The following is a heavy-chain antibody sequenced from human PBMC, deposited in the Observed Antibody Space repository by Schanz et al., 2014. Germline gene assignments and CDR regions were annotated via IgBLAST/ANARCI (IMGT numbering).Heavy chain of an antibody. CDR2: IIPILGIA. J-gene: IGHJ3*02. CDR3: TRGGYSYALSAFDI. Sequence: QVQLVQSGDEVKKPGASVKVSCKTSGYTFSDYGINWVRQAPGQGLEWMGRIIPILGIANYAQKFQGRVTMTRDTSTSTVYMELTSLRSEDTALYYCTRGGYSYALSAFDIWGQGTMVTVSS. CDR1: GYTFSDYG. V-gene: IGHV1-69*04. D-gene: IGHD5-18*01.